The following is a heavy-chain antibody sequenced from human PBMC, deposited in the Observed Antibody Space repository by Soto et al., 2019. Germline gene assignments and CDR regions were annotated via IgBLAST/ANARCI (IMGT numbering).Heavy chain of an antibody. V-gene: IGHV4-31*03. CDR3: ARDRLYYYDSSGYYTASVWFDP. CDR1: GGSISSGGYY. D-gene: IGHD3-22*01. J-gene: IGHJ5*02. CDR2: IYYSGST. Sequence: SETLSLTCTVSGGSISSGGYYWSWIRQHPGKGLEWIGYIYYSGSTYYNPSLKSRVTISVDTSKNQFSLKLSSVTAADTAVYYCARDRLYYYDSSGYYTASVWFDPWGQGTLVT.